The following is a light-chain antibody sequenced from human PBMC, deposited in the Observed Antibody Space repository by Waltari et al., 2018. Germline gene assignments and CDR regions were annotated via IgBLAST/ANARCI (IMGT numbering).Light chain of an antibody. J-gene: IGKJ5*01. CDR3: MQALQTRNT. CDR2: LGS. Sequence: DIVMTQSPLSLPVTPGEPASISCRSSQSLLHSNGYNYLDWYLQKPGQSPQFLIYLGSNRASGVPDRFSGSGSGTDFTLKISRVEAEDVGVYYCMQALQTRNTFGQGTRLEIK. CDR1: QSLLHSNGYNY. V-gene: IGKV2-28*01.